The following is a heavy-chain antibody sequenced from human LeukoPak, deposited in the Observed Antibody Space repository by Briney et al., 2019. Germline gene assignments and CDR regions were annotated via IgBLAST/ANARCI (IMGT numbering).Heavy chain of an antibody. D-gene: IGHD6-13*01. V-gene: IGHV4-59*12. CDR3: ARDLARYSSSWYDY. Sequence: SETLSLTCTVSGGSISSYYWSWIRQPPGKGLEWIGYIYYSGSTNYNPSLKSRVTISVDTSKNQFSLKLSSVTAADTAVYYCARDLARYSSSWYDYWGQGTLVTVSS. CDR2: IYYSGST. CDR1: GGSISSYY. J-gene: IGHJ4*02.